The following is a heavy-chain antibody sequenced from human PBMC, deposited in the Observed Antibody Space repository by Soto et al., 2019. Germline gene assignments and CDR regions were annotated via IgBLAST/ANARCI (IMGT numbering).Heavy chain of an antibody. CDR2: IKYSGTTNN. D-gene: IGHD6-19*01. J-gene: IGHJ3*02. CDR3: ARGREQWLVDAFDI. V-gene: IGHV4-34*01. Sequence: KTSETLSLTCAVSGASFFGYYWSWIRQPPGKGLEWIGEIKYSGTTNNNYNPSLKSRVTMSVDTSKNQFSLKLNSVTAADTAVYYCARGREQWLVDAFDIWGQGTMVTVSS. CDR1: GASFFGYY.